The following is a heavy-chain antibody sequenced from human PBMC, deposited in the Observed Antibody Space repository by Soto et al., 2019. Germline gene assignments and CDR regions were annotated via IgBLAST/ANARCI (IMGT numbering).Heavy chain of an antibody. CDR2: IGSSGNYI. CDR1: GFTFSGYS. J-gene: IGHJ4*02. CDR3: ARDPIRIAAAGAAY. D-gene: IGHD6-13*01. V-gene: IGHV3-21*01. Sequence: PGGSLRLSCVVSGFTFSGYSMNWVRQAPGKGLEWVSSIGSSGNYIYYADSVKSRFTISRDNAKNSLYLQMNSLRAEDTAVYYCARDPIRIAAAGAAYWGQGSLVTVSS.